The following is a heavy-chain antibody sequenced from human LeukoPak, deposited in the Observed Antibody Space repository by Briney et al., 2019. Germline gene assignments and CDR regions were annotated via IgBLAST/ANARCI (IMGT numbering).Heavy chain of an antibody. CDR2: IKQDGSEK. J-gene: IGHJ6*02. V-gene: IGHV3-7*01. CDR3: ARDDIVVVPAAKTYYYYYGMDV. CDR1: GFTFSSYC. D-gene: IGHD2-2*01. Sequence: GGSLRLSCAASGFTFSSYCMSWVRQAPGQGLEWVANIKQDGSEKYYVDSVKGRFTISRDNAKNSLYLQMNSLRAEDTAVYYCARDDIVVVPAAKTYYYYYGMDVWGQGTTVTVSS.